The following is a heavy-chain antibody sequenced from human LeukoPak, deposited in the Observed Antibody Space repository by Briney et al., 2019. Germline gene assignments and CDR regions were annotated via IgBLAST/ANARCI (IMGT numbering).Heavy chain of an antibody. D-gene: IGHD3-10*01. CDR1: GYTFTGYY. CDR3: ARGRFYTSGSYYNRLDY. Sequence: ASVKVSCKASGYTFTGYYIHWVRQAPGQGLEWMGWINPDSGGTNYAQKSQGRVTMTWDTSISTAYMELSRLRSDDTAIYYCARGRFYTSGSYYNRLDYWGQGTLVTVSP. J-gene: IGHJ4*02. V-gene: IGHV1-2*02. CDR2: INPDSGGT.